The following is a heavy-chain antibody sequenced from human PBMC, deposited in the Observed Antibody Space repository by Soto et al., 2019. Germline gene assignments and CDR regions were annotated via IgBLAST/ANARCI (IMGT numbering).Heavy chain of an antibody. V-gene: IGHV3-66*01. D-gene: IGHD3-9*01. CDR2: IYSDGST. J-gene: IGHJ4*02. CDR3: ATLTKYDILTGFYPC. Sequence: GGSLRLSCGASEFTFSSYSMNWVRQAPGKGLEWVSVIYSDGSTYYADSVRGRFIISRDNSNNTLYFQMNSLRAEDTAVYYCATLTKYDILTGFYPCWGQGTLVTVS. CDR1: EFTFSSYS.